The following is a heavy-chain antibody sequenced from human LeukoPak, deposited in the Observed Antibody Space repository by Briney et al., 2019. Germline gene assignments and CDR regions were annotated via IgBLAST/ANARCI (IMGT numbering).Heavy chain of an antibody. CDR3: ARENYDSSGYDY. J-gene: IGHJ4*02. D-gene: IGHD3-22*01. V-gene: IGHV3-53*01. CDR1: GFTVSSNY. CDR2: IYSGGST. Sequence: PGGSLRLSCAASGFTVSSNYMSWVPQAPGKGLEWVSVIYSGGSTYYADSVKGRFTISRDNSKNTLYLQMNSLRAEDTAVYYCARENYDSSGYDYWGQGTLVTVSS.